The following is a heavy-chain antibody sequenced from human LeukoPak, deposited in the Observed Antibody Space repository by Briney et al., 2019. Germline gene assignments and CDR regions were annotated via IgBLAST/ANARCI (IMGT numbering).Heavy chain of an antibody. CDR1: GFTFSSYA. V-gene: IGHV3-64D*09. J-gene: IGHJ4*02. D-gene: IGHD4-17*01. CDR2: ISSNGGST. Sequence: GGSLRLSCSASGFTFSSYAMHWVRQAPGKGLEYVSAISSNGGSTYYADSVKGRFTISRDNSKNTLYLQVSSLRAEDTAVYYCVKGRGVLTTVTADYFDYWGQGTLFTVSS. CDR3: VKGRGVLTTVTADYFDY.